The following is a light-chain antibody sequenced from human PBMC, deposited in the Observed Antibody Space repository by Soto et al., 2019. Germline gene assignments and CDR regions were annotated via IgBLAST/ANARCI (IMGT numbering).Light chain of an antibody. CDR3: QHWS. Sequence: DIQMTQSPSTLSASVGDRVTITCRASQTINRWLAWYQQKPGEVPKLLIYKASVLESGVPSRFSGSGSGTEFTLTISRLQPEDDATYYCQHWSFGQGTKVEI. J-gene: IGKJ1*01. CDR1: QTINRW. CDR2: KAS. V-gene: IGKV1-5*03.